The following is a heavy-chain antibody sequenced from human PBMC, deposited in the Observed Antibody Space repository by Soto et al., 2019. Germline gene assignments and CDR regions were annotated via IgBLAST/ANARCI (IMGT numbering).Heavy chain of an antibody. CDR1: GFTFDDYA. D-gene: IGHD3-22*01. Sequence: PGGSLRLSCAASGFTFDDYAMHWVRQGPGKGLEWVSGISWNSASVGYADSVKGRFTISRDNAKNSLYLQMNSLRNEDTAVYYCAREKPYDSSGYYVSGDAFDIWGQGTMVTVSS. V-gene: IGHV3-9*01. CDR3: AREKPYDSSGYYVSGDAFDI. J-gene: IGHJ3*02. CDR2: ISWNSASV.